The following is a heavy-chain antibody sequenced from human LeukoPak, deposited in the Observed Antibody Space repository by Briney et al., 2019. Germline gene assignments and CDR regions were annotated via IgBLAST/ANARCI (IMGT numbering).Heavy chain of an antibody. CDR1: GYRFTTYW. D-gene: IGHD3-16*01. V-gene: IGHV5-51*01. CDR3: PSRLSLSWDAFYI. Sequence: GESLKISCKGFGYRFTTYWIGWGRQLPGKDLEWRGVIYSGDSDTSYNPSFQGQVTISADKSMSTVSLQWSSLNASDTAMYYCPSRLSLSWDAFYIWGKGKMVTVSS. CDR2: IYSGDSDT. J-gene: IGHJ3*02.